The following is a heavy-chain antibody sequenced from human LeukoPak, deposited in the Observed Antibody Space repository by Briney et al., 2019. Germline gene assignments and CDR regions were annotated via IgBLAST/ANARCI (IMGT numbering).Heavy chain of an antibody. D-gene: IGHD5/OR15-5a*01. Sequence: GGSLRLSCVASGFIFSDHASHWVRQSPDKGLEWVALIGSDGTKKYYADSVQGRFTVSRENSKNTLFLQMNTVRADDTAVYFCARQMTSTRLFDSWGQGTLVTVSS. CDR3: ARQMTSTRLFDS. J-gene: IGHJ4*02. CDR2: IGSDGTKK. CDR1: GFIFSDHA. V-gene: IGHV3-30*04.